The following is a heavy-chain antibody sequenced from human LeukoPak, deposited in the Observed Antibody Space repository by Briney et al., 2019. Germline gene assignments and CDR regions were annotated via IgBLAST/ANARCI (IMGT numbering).Heavy chain of an antibody. CDR3: ARDPLPLYYDSSGYPPEDFDY. Sequence: GASVKVSCKGSNYTFTSYPINWVRQAPGQGLEWMGSINTKTGKSTYARGFTGRFLFSLDTSVSTAYLQISSLKAEDTAVYYCARDPLPLYYDSSGYPPEDFDYWGQGTLVTVSS. CDR1: NYTFTSYP. V-gene: IGHV7-4-1*02. J-gene: IGHJ4*02. CDR2: INTKTGKS. D-gene: IGHD3-22*01.